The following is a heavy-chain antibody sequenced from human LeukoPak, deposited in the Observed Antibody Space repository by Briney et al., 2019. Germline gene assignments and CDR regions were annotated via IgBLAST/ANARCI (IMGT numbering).Heavy chain of an antibody. D-gene: IGHD2-2*01. CDR3: ARDPQDIVLVPAAI. V-gene: IGHV3-48*01. Sequence: GGSLRLSCAASGFMFRNYNMNWVRQAPGKGLEWISYITSGSSKIDYADSVKGRFTISRDNAKNSLYLQMNSLRAEDTAIYYCARDPQDIVLVPAAIWGQGTLVIVSS. J-gene: IGHJ4*02. CDR1: GFMFRNYN. CDR2: ITSGSSKI.